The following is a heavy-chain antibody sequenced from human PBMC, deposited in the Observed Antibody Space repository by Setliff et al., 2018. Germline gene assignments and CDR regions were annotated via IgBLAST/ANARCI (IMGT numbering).Heavy chain of an antibody. CDR2: ISCYDGNT. J-gene: IGHJ3*02. CDR3: VRDRAAIVVGPPTAAFDI. CDR1: GYSFTNYG. Sequence: ASVKVSCKTSGYSFTNYGINWVRQAPGQGLEWMGWISCYDGNTRYARKIQGRATMTTDTSTGTAYMEVRSLRSDDTAQYYCVRDRAAIVVGPPTAAFDIWGQGTMVTVSS. V-gene: IGHV1-18*01. D-gene: IGHD2-2*01.